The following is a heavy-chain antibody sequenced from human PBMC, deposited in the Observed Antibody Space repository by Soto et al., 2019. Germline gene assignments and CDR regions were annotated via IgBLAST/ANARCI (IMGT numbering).Heavy chain of an antibody. CDR3: ARGPGYYFDY. V-gene: IGHV3-64*01. Sequence: EVQLVESGGGLVQPGGSLRLYWAASGFTFSSYAMHWVRQAPGKGLEYVSAISSNGGSTYYANSVKGRFTISRDNSKNTLYLQMGSLRAEDMAVYYCARGPGYYFDYWGQGTLVTVSS. J-gene: IGHJ4*02. CDR1: GFTFSSYA. CDR2: ISSNGGST.